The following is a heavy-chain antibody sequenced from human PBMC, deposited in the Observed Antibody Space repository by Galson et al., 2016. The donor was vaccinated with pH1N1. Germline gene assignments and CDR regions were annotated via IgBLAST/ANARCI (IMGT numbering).Heavy chain of an antibody. D-gene: IGHD6-19*01. CDR1: NHTFTAYS. CDR3: ARHRSGWSGALTYWHFDL. CDR2: ISAYNRET. J-gene: IGHJ2*01. V-gene: IGHV1-18*01. Sequence: SVKVSCKASNHTFTAYSISWVRQAPGQGLEWMAWISAYNRETKYAEKFQGRVTMTTDTSANTAYMELRSLRSDDTAVYYCARHRSGWSGALTYWHFDLWGRGTLVTVSS.